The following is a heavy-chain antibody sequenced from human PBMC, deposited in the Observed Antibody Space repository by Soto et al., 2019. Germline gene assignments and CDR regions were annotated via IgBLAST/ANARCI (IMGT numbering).Heavy chain of an antibody. Sequence: SETLSLTCSVSGGSISSSSYFWGWIRQPPGKGLEWIGSIYYSGSTYYNPSLKSRVTVSVDTSKNQFSLKLSSVTAADTAVYYCAHRIAAADTTSRGFDYWGQGTLVTVSS. J-gene: IGHJ4*02. V-gene: IGHV4-39*01. CDR3: AHRIAAADTTSRGFDY. D-gene: IGHD6-13*01. CDR1: GGSISSSSYF. CDR2: IYYSGST.